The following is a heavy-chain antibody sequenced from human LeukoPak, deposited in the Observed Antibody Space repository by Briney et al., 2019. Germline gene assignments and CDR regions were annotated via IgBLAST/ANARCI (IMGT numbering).Heavy chain of an antibody. Sequence: PGGSLRLSCAASGFTVSSDYMSWVRQAQGKGLGWVSVIYSGGSTYYADSVKGRFTISRDNSKNTLYLQMNSLRAEDTAVYYCARVRGGNYFDYWGQGTLVTVSS. D-gene: IGHD3-16*01. V-gene: IGHV3-53*01. CDR1: GFTVSSDY. CDR3: ARVRGGNYFDY. CDR2: IYSGGST. J-gene: IGHJ4*02.